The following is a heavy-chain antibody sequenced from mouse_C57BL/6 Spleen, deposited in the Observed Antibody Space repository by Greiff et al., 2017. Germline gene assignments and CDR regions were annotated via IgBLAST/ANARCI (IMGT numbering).Heavy chain of an antibody. CDR1: GYAFSSYW. D-gene: IGHD1-1*01. CDR2: IYPGDGDT. V-gene: IGHV1-80*01. Sequence: QVQLQQSGAELVEPGASVKISCKASGYAFSSYWMNWVKQRPGKGLEWIGQIYPGDGDTNYNGKIKGKATLTADKSSSTAYMQLSSLSSEDSAVYFCARGGYGSSYPYYFDYGGQGTTLTVSS. CDR3: ARGGYGSSYPYYFDY. J-gene: IGHJ2*01.